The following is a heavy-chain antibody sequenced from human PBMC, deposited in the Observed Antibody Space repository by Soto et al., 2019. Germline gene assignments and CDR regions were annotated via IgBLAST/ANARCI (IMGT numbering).Heavy chain of an antibody. CDR2: INPKFGDT. CDR3: ARNMDYYYGPGSGNGHGF. CDR1: GYTFTSYY. J-gene: IGHJ6*02. D-gene: IGHD3-10*01. V-gene: IGHV1-2*02. Sequence: QVQLVQSGAEVKEPGDSVRVSSEASGYTFTSYYIHWVRQAPGQGLEWMGWINPKFGDTTYAQDFQGRVSMTRDMSISTVYMELSRLTSDDTAIYYCARNMDYYYGPGSGNGHGFWGQGSTVTVFS.